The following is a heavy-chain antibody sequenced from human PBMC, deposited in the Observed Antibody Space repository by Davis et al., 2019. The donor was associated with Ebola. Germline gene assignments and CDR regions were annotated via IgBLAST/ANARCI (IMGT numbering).Heavy chain of an antibody. D-gene: IGHD2-15*01. Sequence: SVKVSCKASGYTFTSYYMHWVRQAPGQGLEWMGGIIPIFGTANYAQKFQGRVTITADESTSTAYMELSSLRSEDTAVYYCARENLGYCSGGSCTSYFDYWGQGTLVTVSS. CDR2: IIPIFGTA. CDR1: GYTFTSYY. V-gene: IGHV1-69*13. J-gene: IGHJ4*02. CDR3: ARENLGYCSGGSCTSYFDY.